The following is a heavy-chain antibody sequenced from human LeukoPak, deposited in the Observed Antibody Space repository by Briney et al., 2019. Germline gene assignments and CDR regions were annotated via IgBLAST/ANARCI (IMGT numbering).Heavy chain of an antibody. CDR2: IRGSGGGT. CDR1: GFTFSSYA. Sequence: GGSLRLSCAASGFTFSSYAMSWVRQAPGKGLEWVSAIRGSGGGTYYADSVKGRFTISRDNSKNTLYLQMNRLRAEDTAVYYCEKLVVVAATKNFDYWGQGTLVTVSS. J-gene: IGHJ4*02. CDR3: EKLVVVAATKNFDY. V-gene: IGHV3-23*01. D-gene: IGHD2-15*01.